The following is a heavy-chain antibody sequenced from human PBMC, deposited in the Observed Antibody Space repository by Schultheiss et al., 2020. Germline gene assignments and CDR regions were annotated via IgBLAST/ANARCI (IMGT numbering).Heavy chain of an antibody. D-gene: IGHD3-3*01. CDR3: TSRGSSVLRFLEGEAEYYYYYYGMDV. CDR2: ISGSGGST. CDR1: GFTVSSNY. V-gene: IGHV3-23*01. Sequence: GGSLRLSCAASGFTVSSNYMSWVRQAPGKGLEWVSVISGSGGSTYYADPVRGRFTSSRDNSKKTLYLQMNSLRAEDTAVYYCTSRGSSVLRFLEGEAEYYYYYYGMDVWGQGTTVTVSS. J-gene: IGHJ6*02.